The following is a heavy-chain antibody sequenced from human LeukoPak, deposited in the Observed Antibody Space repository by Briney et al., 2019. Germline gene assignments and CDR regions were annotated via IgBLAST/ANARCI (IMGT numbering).Heavy chain of an antibody. J-gene: IGHJ4*02. CDR3: AKGSRYYYDSSGYYRY. CDR2: ISGGGTT. V-gene: IGHV3-23*01. CDR1: GFTFSSYA. Sequence: PGGSLRLSCAASGFTFSSYAMSWVRQAPGKGLEWVSAISGGGTTYYADSVKGRFTISRDNSKNTLYLQMNSLRADDTAVYYCAKGSRYYYDSSGYYRYWGQGTLVTVSS. D-gene: IGHD3-22*01.